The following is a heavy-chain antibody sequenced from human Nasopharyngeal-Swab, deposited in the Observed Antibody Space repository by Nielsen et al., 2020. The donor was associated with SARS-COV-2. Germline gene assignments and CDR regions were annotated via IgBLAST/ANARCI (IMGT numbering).Heavy chain of an antibody. Sequence: SLKISCAASGFTFDDYAMHWVRQAPGKGLEWVSGIRWHSGSIGYADSVKGRFTLSRDNAKNSLYLQMNSLRAEDTALYYCAKLWGYCSGGSCYHAEYFQHWGQGTLVTVSS. CDR1: GFTFDDYA. J-gene: IGHJ1*01. CDR3: AKLWGYCSGGSCYHAEYFQH. CDR2: IRWHSGSI. D-gene: IGHD2-15*01. V-gene: IGHV3-9*01.